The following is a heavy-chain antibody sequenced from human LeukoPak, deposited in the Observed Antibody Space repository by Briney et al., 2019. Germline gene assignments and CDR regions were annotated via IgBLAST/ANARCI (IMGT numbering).Heavy chain of an antibody. J-gene: IGHJ4*02. CDR3: TTPTGPAVIIDY. Sequence: GGSLRLSCAASGFTFSSYGMSWVRQAPGKGLEGVSAISGSGGSTYYADSVKGRFTISRDNSKNTLYLEMNSLRAEDTAVYYCTTPTGPAVIIDYWGPGTRVTVSS. V-gene: IGHV3-23*01. CDR1: GFTFSSYG. CDR2: ISGSGGST. D-gene: IGHD2-2*01.